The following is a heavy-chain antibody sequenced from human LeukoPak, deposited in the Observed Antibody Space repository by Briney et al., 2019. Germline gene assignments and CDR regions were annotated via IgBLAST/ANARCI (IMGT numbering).Heavy chain of an antibody. CDR2: INPNSGGT. CDR3: AREVGSSGWYNY. CDR1: GYTFTGYY. D-gene: IGHD6-19*01. J-gene: IGHJ4*02. V-gene: IGHV1-2*02. Sequence: ASVKVSCKASGYTFTGYYMHWVRQAPGQGLEWMGWINPNSGGTNYAQKFQGRVTMTRDTSISTAYMELSRLRSDDTAVYYCAREVGSSGWYNYWGQGTLVTVSS.